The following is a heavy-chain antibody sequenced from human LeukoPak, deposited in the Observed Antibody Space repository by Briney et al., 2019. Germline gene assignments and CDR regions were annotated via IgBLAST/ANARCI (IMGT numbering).Heavy chain of an antibody. D-gene: IGHD3-9*01. CDR3: ARDHILTGTVYYYYGMDV. CDR2: IYSGGST. J-gene: IGHJ6*02. V-gene: IGHV3-66*01. Sequence: PGGSLRLSCAASGFTVSSNYMSWVRLAPGKGLEWVSVIYSGGSTYYADSVKGRFTISRDNSKNTLYLQMNSLRAEDTAVYYCARDHILTGTVYYYYGMDVWGQGTTVTVS. CDR1: GFTVSSNY.